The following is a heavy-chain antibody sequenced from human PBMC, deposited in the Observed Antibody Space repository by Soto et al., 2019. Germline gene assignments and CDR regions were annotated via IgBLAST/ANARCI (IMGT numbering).Heavy chain of an antibody. CDR2: IWYDGSNK. D-gene: IGHD6-6*01. Sequence: QVQLVESGGGVVQPGRSLRLSCAASGFTFSSYGMHWVRQAPGKGLEWVAVIWYDGSNKYYADSVKGRFTNSRDNSKNTLYLQMNSLRAEDTAVYYCATPRSSGWYFDLWGRGTLVTVSS. CDR1: GFTFSSYG. CDR3: ATPRSSGWYFDL. J-gene: IGHJ2*01. V-gene: IGHV3-33*01.